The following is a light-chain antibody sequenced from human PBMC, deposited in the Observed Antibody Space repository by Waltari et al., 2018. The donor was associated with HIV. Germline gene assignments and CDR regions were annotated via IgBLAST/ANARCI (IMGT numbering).Light chain of an antibody. CDR3: CSYAGSSTFKV. V-gene: IGLV2-23*02. J-gene: IGLJ3*02. CDR2: EVS. Sequence: QSALTQPASVSGSPGQSITISCTGTSSDVGCYNLFSWYQQHPGKAPRLMIYEVSKRPSGGSNRFSGSKSGNTASLTISGLQAEDEADYYCCSYAGSSTFKVFGGGTKLTVL. CDR1: SSDVGCYNL.